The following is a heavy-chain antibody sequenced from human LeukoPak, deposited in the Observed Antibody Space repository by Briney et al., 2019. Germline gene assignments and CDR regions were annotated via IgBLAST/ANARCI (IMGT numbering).Heavy chain of an antibody. CDR1: GGTFSSYA. J-gene: IGHJ4*02. CDR2: ISAYNGNT. Sequence: ASVKVSCKASGGTFSSYAISWVRQAPGQGLEWMGWISAYNGNTNYAQKLQGRVTMTTDTSTSTAYMELRSLRSDDTAVYYCARDERNYYDSSGYYYWGQGTLVTVSS. D-gene: IGHD3-22*01. V-gene: IGHV1-18*01. CDR3: ARDERNYYDSSGYYY.